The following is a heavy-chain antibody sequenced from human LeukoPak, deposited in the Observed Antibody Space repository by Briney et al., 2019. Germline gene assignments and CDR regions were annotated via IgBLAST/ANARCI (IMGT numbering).Heavy chain of an antibody. V-gene: IGHV1-24*01. CDR1: GYTLTELS. CDR2: FDPEDGET. D-gene: IGHD3-22*01. J-gene: IGHJ4*02. Sequence: ASVKVSCKVSGYTLTELSMHWVRQAPGKGLEWMGGFDPEDGETIYAQKFQGRVTMTEDTSTDTAYMELSSLRSEDTAVYYCARAAPKYDSSGYLPYYWGQGTLVTVSS. CDR3: ARAAPKYDSSGYLPYY.